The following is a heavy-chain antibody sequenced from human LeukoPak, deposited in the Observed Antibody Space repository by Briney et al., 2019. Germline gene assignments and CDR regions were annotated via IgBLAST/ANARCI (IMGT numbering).Heavy chain of an antibody. CDR1: GFTFRSYA. Sequence: GGSLRLSCAASGFTFRSYAMSWVRQAPGKGLEGVSAISGSGGSTYSADSVKGRFTISRDNSKNTLYLQMNSLRAEDTAVYYCANQGPAGYYYYGMDVWGQGTTVTVSS. J-gene: IGHJ6*02. D-gene: IGHD2-2*01. CDR2: ISGSGGST. CDR3: ANQGPAGYYYYGMDV. V-gene: IGHV3-23*01.